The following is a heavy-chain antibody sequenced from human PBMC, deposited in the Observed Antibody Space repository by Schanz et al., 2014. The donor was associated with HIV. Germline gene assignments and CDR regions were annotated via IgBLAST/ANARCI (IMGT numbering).Heavy chain of an antibody. CDR3: ASGRFGTVIWWGDAFDI. D-gene: IGHD1-26*01. CDR1: GGTFSSYA. CDR2: FIPIFGTT. J-gene: IGHJ3*02. V-gene: IGHV1-69*01. Sequence: QVQVVQSGAEVKKPGSSVKVSCKASGGTFSSYAISWVRQAPGQGLEWMGGFIPIFGTTNYAQKFQGRVTITADESTSTTYLELSSLRSEDTAVYYCASGRFGTVIWWGDAFDIWGQGTMVTVSS.